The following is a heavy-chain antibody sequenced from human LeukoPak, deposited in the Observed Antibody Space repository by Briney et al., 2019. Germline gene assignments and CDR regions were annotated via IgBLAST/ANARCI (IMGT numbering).Heavy chain of an antibody. Sequence: GGSLRLSCAASGFTFDDYGMSWVRPAPGKGLEWVSGINWNGGSTGYADSVKGRFTISRDNAKNSLYLQMNSLRAEDTALYYCAREEGSGYYRLYYFDYWGQGTLVTVSS. D-gene: IGHD3-22*01. CDR3: AREEGSGYYRLYYFDY. CDR1: GFTFDDYG. J-gene: IGHJ4*02. CDR2: INWNGGST. V-gene: IGHV3-20*04.